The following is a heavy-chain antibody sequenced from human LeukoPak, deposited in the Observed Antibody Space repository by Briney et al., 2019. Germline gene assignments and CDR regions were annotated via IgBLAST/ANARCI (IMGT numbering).Heavy chain of an antibody. Sequence: GGSLRLSCAASGFTFSNAWMSWVRQAPGKGLEWVGRIKSKTDGGTTDYAAPVKGRFTISRDDSKNTLYLRMNSLKTEDTAVYYCTTRPAMVRGPFDYWGQGTLVTVSS. D-gene: IGHD3-10*01. CDR3: TTRPAMVRGPFDY. CDR1: GFTFSNAW. CDR2: IKSKTDGGTT. J-gene: IGHJ4*02. V-gene: IGHV3-15*01.